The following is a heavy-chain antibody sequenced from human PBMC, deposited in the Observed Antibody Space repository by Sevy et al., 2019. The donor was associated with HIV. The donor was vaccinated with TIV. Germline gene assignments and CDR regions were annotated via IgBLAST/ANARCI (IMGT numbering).Heavy chain of an antibody. J-gene: IGHJ4*02. Sequence: GGSLRLSCAASGFSLSGYGMHWVRQAPGKGLEWVAVIWNDGSNKAYADSVKGRFTISRDNSKNMLHLQMISLRAEDTAADYCARESIAVAGIGYYFKYWGQGTLVTVSS. CDR3: ARESIAVAGIGYYFKY. CDR2: IWNDGSNK. V-gene: IGHV3-33*01. D-gene: IGHD6-19*01. CDR1: GFSLSGYG.